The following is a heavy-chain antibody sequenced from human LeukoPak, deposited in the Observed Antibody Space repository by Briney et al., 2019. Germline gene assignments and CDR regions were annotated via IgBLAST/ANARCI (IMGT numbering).Heavy chain of an antibody. Sequence: PSETLSLTCTVSSGYISSSSYNWGWIRQPPGKGLEWIGSIYYTGSTYYNPSLKSRVTISVDASKNQFSLKLTSVTAADTAVYYCVRRLTFDPPDYYYYMDVWGKGTTVTVSS. CDR2: IYYTGST. J-gene: IGHJ6*03. CDR3: VRRLTFDPPDYYYYMDV. V-gene: IGHV4-39*07. CDR1: SGYISSSSYN. D-gene: IGHD3-9*01.